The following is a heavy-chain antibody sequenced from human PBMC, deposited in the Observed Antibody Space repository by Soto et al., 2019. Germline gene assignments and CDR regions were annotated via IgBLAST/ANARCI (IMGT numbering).Heavy chain of an antibody. CDR1: GFTFSSYS. Sequence: GRSLRLSCAASGFTFSSYSMNWVRQAPGKGLEWVSSISSSSSYIYYADSVKGRFTISRDNAKNSLYLQMNSLRAEDTAVYYCARSTIFGVVISPHHMDVWGKGTTVTVAS. CDR2: ISSSSSYI. CDR3: ARSTIFGVVISPHHMDV. D-gene: IGHD3-3*01. V-gene: IGHV3-21*01. J-gene: IGHJ6*03.